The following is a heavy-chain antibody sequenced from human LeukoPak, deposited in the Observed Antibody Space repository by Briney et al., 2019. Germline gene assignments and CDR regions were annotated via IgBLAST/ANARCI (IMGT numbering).Heavy chain of an antibody. Sequence: GRSLRLSCAASGFTFSSYGMHWVRQAPGKGLEWVAVISYDGSNKYYADSVKGRFTISRDNSKNTLYLQMNSLRAEDTAVYYCAKDSVYDYYDSSGSIDYWGQGTLVTVSS. V-gene: IGHV3-30*18. CDR1: GFTFSSYG. CDR2: ISYDGSNK. D-gene: IGHD3-22*01. CDR3: AKDSVYDYYDSSGSIDY. J-gene: IGHJ4*02.